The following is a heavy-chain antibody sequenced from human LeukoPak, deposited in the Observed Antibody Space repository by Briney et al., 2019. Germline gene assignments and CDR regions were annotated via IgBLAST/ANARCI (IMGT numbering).Heavy chain of an antibody. J-gene: IGHJ6*02. CDR2: IYDSGST. D-gene: IGHD6-13*01. Sequence: SEALSLPCTDSLESISSYYWSWIRHPPGKGLEWIGYIYDSGSTNYNPSLKSRVTISVDTSKNQFSLKLSSVTAADTAVYYCARVTLVPSMDVWGQGTTVTVSS. CDR3: ARVTLVPSMDV. CDR1: LESISSYY. V-gene: IGHV4-59*01.